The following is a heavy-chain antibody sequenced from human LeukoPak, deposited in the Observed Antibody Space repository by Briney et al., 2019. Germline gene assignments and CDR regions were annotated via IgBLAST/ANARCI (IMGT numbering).Heavy chain of an antibody. CDR3: ARGRLYDFWSGYS. V-gene: IGHV1-2*02. D-gene: IGHD3-3*01. J-gene: IGHJ5*02. CDR2: INPNSGGT. CDR1: GYTFTGYY. Sequence: EASVKVSCKASGYTFTGYYMHWVRQAPGQGPEWMGWINPNSGGTNYAQKFQGRVTMTRDTSISTAYMELSRLRSDDTAVYYCARGRLYDFWSGYSWGQGTLVTVSS.